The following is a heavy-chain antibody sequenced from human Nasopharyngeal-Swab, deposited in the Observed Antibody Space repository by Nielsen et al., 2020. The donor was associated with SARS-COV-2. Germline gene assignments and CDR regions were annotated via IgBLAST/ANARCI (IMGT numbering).Heavy chain of an antibody. Sequence: GESLKISCAASGFTFSDYYMSWIRQAPGKGLEWVAVISYDGGNKYYADSVKGRFTISRDNSKNTLYLQMNSLRAEDTAVYYCARDRGSSWPQYYFDYWGQGTLVTVSS. CDR2: ISYDGGNK. D-gene: IGHD6-13*01. CDR3: ARDRGSSWPQYYFDY. V-gene: IGHV3-30*03. J-gene: IGHJ4*02. CDR1: GFTFSDYY.